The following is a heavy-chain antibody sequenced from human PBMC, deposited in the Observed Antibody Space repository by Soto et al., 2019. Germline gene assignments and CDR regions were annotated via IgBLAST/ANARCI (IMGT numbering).Heavy chain of an antibody. CDR1: EFNFSDYY. Sequence: QVQLVESGGGLVKPGGSLRLSCAASEFNFSDYYMSWIRQAPGKGLEWVSYISNSGKTIYYADSVKGRFTVSRDNAKNSLYLQMSSLRVEGTAVYYCARHTEYGDNGYGMDVWGQGTTVTVSS. J-gene: IGHJ6*02. D-gene: IGHD4-17*01. CDR3: ARHTEYGDNGYGMDV. CDR2: ISNSGKTI. V-gene: IGHV3-11*01.